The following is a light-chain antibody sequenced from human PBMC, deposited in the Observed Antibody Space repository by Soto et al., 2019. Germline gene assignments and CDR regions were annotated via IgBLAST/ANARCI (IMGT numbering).Light chain of an antibody. CDR2: AAS. CDR1: QSISNY. CDR3: QKYNSAPPLT. Sequence: DIQMTQSPSSLSASVGDGVTITCRASQSISNYLAWYQQKPGKVPKLLIYAASTLQSGVPSRFSGSGSGTDFTLTISSLQPEDVATYYCQKYNSAPPLTFGGGTKVEIK. J-gene: IGKJ4*01. V-gene: IGKV1-27*01.